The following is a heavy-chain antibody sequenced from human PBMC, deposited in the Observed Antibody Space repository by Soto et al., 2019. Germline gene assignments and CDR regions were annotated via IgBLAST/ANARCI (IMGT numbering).Heavy chain of an antibody. D-gene: IGHD4-4*01. CDR3: AKRRGDHSNYSWGIDA. CDR1: GFTFRNYG. V-gene: IGHV3-30*18. Sequence: QVQLVESGGGVVQPGRSLRLSCAASGFTFRNYGMHWVRQAPGKGLVWVTVISYDGSHKYYADSVKGRFTISRDNSKNTVYLEMNSLRDEDTAVYYCAKRRGDHSNYSWGIDAWGQGTTVTVSS. J-gene: IGHJ6*02. CDR2: ISYDGSHK.